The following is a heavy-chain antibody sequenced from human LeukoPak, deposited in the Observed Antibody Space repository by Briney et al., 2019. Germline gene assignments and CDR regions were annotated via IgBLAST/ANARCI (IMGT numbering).Heavy chain of an antibody. J-gene: IGHJ4*02. V-gene: IGHV4-4*07. D-gene: IGHD6-19*01. CDR3: ARDRGIAVAGRVGYFDY. CDR2: IYTSGST. CDR1: GGSISSYY. Sequence: SETLSLTCTVSGGSISSYYWSWIRQPAGKGLEWIGCIYTSGSTNYNPSLKSRVTMSVDTSKNQFSLKLSSVTAADTAVYYCARDRGIAVAGRVGYFDYWGQGTLVTVSS.